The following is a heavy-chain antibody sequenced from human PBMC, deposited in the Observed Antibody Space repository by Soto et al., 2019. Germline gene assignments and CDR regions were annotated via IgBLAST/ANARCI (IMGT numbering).Heavy chain of an antibody. J-gene: IGHJ4*02. V-gene: IGHV3-11*05. CDR3: AKTRVADSGYYFDH. CDR1: GFSFGDSY. D-gene: IGHD3-10*01. CDR2: ISGGSSYT. Sequence: QVHLVESGGGLVKPGGSLRLSCAASGFSFGDSYMSWIRQSAGKGLEWLSYISGGSSYTKYAESVKDRFTISRDNARRSLFLQVNGLRADDTAIYYCAKTRVADSGYYFDHWGQGTMVTVSS.